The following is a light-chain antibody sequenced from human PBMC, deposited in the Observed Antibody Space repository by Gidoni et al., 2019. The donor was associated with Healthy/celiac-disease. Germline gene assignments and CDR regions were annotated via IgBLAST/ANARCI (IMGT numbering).Light chain of an antibody. J-gene: IGKJ4*01. Sequence: IVLTQSPATLSSSPGERATLSCRASQSDSSYLAWYQQKPGQAPRLLIYDASNRATVIPARFSGSGSGTDFTLTISSLEPEDFAVYYCQQRSNWLPLTFGGGTKVEIK. CDR1: QSDSSY. V-gene: IGKV3-11*01. CDR2: DAS. CDR3: QQRSNWLPLT.